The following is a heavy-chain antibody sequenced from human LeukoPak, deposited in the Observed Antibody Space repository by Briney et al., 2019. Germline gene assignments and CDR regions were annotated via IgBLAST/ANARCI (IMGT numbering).Heavy chain of an antibody. CDR1: GGSISSSSYY. CDR2: INHSGST. D-gene: IGHD6-13*01. Sequence: PSETLSLTCTVSGGSISSSSYYWGWIRQPPGKGLEWIGEINHSGSTNYNPSLKSRVTISVDTSKNQFSLKLSSVTAADTAVYYCATLYEAGSWSDYWGQGTLVTVSS. CDR3: ATLYEAGSWSDY. J-gene: IGHJ4*02. V-gene: IGHV4-39*07.